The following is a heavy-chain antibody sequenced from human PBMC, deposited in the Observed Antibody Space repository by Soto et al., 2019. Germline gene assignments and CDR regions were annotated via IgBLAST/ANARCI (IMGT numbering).Heavy chain of an antibody. V-gene: IGHV3-11*01. D-gene: IGHD2-21*01. CDR3: ARDGKKYDYLSYDCYNVYMDV. J-gene: IGHJ6*03. CDR2: ISSSGNTI. Sequence: QVQLVESGGGLVQPGGSLRLSCAASGFTFSDYYMSWIRQAPGKGLEWVSYISSSGNTIYYADSVKGRFTISRENAENSLNLQMCSLRDEDTAVYYCARDGKKYDYLSYDCYNVYMDVWGKGTTVTVSS. CDR1: GFTFSDYY.